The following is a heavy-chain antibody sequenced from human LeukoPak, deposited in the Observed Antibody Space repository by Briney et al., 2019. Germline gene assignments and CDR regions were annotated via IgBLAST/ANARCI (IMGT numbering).Heavy chain of an antibody. CDR3: ARDLYSGYDWVGFNI. CDR2: IYYSGST. V-gene: IGHV4-61*01. D-gene: IGHD5-12*01. Sequence: SETLSLTCTVSGGXISSSSYYWGWIRQPPGKGLEWIGYIYYSGSTNYNPSLKSRVSISVDTSKNQFSLKLSSVTAADTAVYYCARDLYSGYDWVGFNIWGQGTVVTVSS. J-gene: IGHJ3*02. CDR1: GGXISSSSYY.